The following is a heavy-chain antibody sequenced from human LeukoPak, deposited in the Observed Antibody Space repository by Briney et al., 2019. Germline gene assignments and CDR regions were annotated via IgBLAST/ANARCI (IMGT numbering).Heavy chain of an antibody. CDR1: GGSISSYY. V-gene: IGHV4-59*01. D-gene: IGHD3-3*01. CDR3: ARSGHDFWSGLKWFDS. Sequence: PSETLSLTCTVSGGSISSYYWSWIRQPPGKGLEWIGYIYYSGSTNYNPSLKSRVTISVDTSKNQFSLKLTSVTAADTAVYYCARSGHDFWSGLKWFDSWGQGTLVTVSS. CDR2: IYYSGST. J-gene: IGHJ5*01.